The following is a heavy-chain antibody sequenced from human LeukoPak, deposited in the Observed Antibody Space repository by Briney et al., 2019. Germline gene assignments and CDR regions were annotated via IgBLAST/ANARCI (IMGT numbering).Heavy chain of an antibody. D-gene: IGHD3-16*01. Sequence: SETLSLTCAVYGGSFSGYYWSWIRQPPGKGLEWIGEINHSGSTNHNPSLKSRVTISVDTSKNQFSLKLSSVTAADTAVYYCAGGRLFASYFGYWGQGTLVTVSS. CDR2: INHSGST. J-gene: IGHJ4*02. V-gene: IGHV4-34*01. CDR1: GGSFSGYY. CDR3: AGGRLFASYFGY.